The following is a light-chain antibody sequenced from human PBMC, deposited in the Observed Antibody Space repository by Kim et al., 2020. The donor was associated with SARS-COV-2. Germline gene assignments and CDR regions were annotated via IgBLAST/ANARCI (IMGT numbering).Light chain of an antibody. CDR3: QQYYTTPPVT. V-gene: IGKV4-1*01. Sequence: DIVLTQSPDSLAVPLGERATINCKSNQSLLYTSNDKNYLAWYQQKPGQPPKLLFYWASTRESGVPDRFSGSGSGTDFTLTISSLQAEDVAVYYCQQYYTTPPVTFGQGTRLEIK. CDR2: WAS. CDR1: QSLLYTSNDKNY. J-gene: IGKJ5*01.